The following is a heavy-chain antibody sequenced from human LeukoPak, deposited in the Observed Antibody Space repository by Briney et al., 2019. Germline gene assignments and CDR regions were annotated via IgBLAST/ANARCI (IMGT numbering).Heavy chain of an antibody. Sequence: GGSLRLSCAASGFTFSSYAMSWVRQAPGKGLEWVSAISGSGGSTYYAVSVKGRFTISRDNSKNTLYLQMNSLRAEDTAVYYCAKDRSARRELLDYWGQGTLVTVSS. D-gene: IGHD1-26*01. CDR2: ISGSGGST. CDR3: AKDRSARRELLDY. V-gene: IGHV3-23*01. J-gene: IGHJ4*02. CDR1: GFTFSSYA.